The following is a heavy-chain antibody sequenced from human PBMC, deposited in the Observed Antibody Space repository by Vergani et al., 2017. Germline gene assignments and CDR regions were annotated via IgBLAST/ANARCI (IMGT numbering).Heavy chain of an antibody. J-gene: IGHJ4*02. Sequence: EVQLVQSGAEVKKPGESLKISCEGSGYTFTDYWVGWVRQKPGKGLEWMGVVYARDSITRYSLSFEGQVTISRDNAKNMMYLQLNSLRDEDTAVYYCARDGRIDAEGTELDYWGQGTLVTVSS. CDR3: ARDGRIDAEGTELDY. D-gene: IGHD1-14*01. V-gene: IGHV5-51*01. CDR2: VYARDSIT. CDR1: GYTFTDYW.